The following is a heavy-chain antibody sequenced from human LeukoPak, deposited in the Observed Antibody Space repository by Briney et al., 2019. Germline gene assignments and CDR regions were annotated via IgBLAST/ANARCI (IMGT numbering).Heavy chain of an antibody. V-gene: IGHV4-38-2*01. D-gene: IGHD5-12*01. CDR1: GYSIRSGYY. J-gene: IGHJ4*01. Sequence: SETLSLTCAVSGYSIRSGYYWGWIRQPPGTGLEWVGSIYHSGSIYYNPTLKSRVTISIDTSKNQFSLKLSSVTAAGTAVYYCARPRSAYXXXYWGXGXXVT. CDR3: ARPRSAYXXXY. CDR2: IYHSGSI.